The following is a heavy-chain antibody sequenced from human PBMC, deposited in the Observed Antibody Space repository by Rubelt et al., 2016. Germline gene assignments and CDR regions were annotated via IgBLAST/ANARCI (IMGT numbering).Heavy chain of an antibody. D-gene: IGHD6-19*01. CDR2: MYYSGTT. Sequence: QLQLQESGPGLVKPSETLSLSCTVSGGSISSSNYYWGWIRQPPGKGLEWIGSMYYSGTTYYSPSLERRVPISVDTSKNQFSLPLSSVTAADTAIYYCARHRAGIAVGVYWFDPWGQGTLVTVSS. CDR3: ARHRAGIAVGVYWFDP. J-gene: IGHJ5*02. V-gene: IGHV4-39*01. CDR1: GGSISSSNYY.